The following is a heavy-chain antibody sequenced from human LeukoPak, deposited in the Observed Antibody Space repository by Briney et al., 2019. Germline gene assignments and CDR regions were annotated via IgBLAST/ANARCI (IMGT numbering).Heavy chain of an antibody. D-gene: IGHD4-17*01. J-gene: IGHJ4*02. Sequence: PSETLSLTCTVSGGSISSYYWSWIRQPPGKGLEWIGYIYYSGSTNYNPSLKSRVAISVDTSKNQFSLKLSSVTAADTAVYYCARGGDYVIDYWGQGTLVTVSS. CDR3: ARGGDYVIDY. CDR2: IYYSGST. CDR1: GGSISSYY. V-gene: IGHV4-59*12.